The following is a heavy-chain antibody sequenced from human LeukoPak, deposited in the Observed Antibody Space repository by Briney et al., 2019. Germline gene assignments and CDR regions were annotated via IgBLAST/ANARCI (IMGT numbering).Heavy chain of an antibody. D-gene: IGHD4-23*01. CDR2: INCRGSR. Sequence: GGAVRLSCAASGFTFSSYEMNWVRQAPGKGLEWLSYINCRGSRYYADSVKGRFTVSRDNAKNSLYLQMNSLRAEDTAIYYCARDLATPRGFFDYWGQGTLVTV. CDR3: ARDLATPRGFFDY. J-gene: IGHJ4*02. V-gene: IGHV3-48*03. CDR1: GFTFSSYE.